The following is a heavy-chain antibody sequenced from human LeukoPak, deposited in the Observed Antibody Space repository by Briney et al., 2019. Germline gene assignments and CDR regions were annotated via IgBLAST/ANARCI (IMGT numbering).Heavy chain of an antibody. CDR1: GYTFTSYY. J-gene: IGHJ6*02. Sequence: ASVKVSCKASGYTFTSYYMHWVRQAPGQGLEWMGIINPSDGSTSYAQKFQGRVTMTRDTSTSTVYMELSSLRSEDTAVYYCARVNTAMAYYYYYGMDVWGQGTTVTVSS. CDR2: INPSDGST. CDR3: ARVNTAMAYYYYYGMDV. V-gene: IGHV1-46*01. D-gene: IGHD5-18*01.